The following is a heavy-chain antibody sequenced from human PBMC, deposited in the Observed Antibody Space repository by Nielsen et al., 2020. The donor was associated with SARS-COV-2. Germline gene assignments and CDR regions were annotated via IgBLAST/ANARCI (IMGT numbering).Heavy chain of an antibody. CDR3: ARGNRVAAAGTGYYYYMDV. CDR2: INPNSGGT. J-gene: IGHJ6*03. D-gene: IGHD6-13*01. V-gene: IGHV1-2*06. CDR1: GYTFTGYY. Sequence: ASVKVSCKASGYTFTGYYMHWVRQAPGQGLEWMGRINPNSGGTNYAQKFQGRVTMTRDTSISTAYMELRRLRSDDTAVYYCARGNRVAAAGTGYYYYMDVWGKGTTVTVSS.